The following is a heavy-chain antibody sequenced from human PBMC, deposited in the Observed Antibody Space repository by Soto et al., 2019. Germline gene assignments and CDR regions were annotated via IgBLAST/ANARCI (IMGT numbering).Heavy chain of an antibody. Sequence: EVQLLESGGGLIQPGGSLRLSCAASGFTFSSYAMNWVRQAPGKGLEWVSGISGSGGSTYYADSVKGRFTISRDNYKNTLHLQMSSLRAEDTAVYYCAKAFSWYDYWGQGTLVTVSS. V-gene: IGHV3-23*01. CDR2: ISGSGGST. J-gene: IGHJ4*02. CDR1: GFTFSSYA. CDR3: AKAFSWYDY. D-gene: IGHD6-13*01.